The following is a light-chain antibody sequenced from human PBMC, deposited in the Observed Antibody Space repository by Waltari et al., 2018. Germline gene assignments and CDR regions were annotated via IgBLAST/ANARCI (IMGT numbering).Light chain of an antibody. J-gene: IGKJ1*01. V-gene: IGKV2-28*01. CDR3: MQALQTPRT. Sequence: DIVMTQSPVSLPVTPGEPASISCRSSQSLLHSNTHNYLDWYVKKPGQSPQLLIYLGSNRASGVPDRFSGRGSGTYFTLKISRVETEDVGVYYCMQALQTPRTFGQGTKVEI. CDR2: LGS. CDR1: QSLLHSNTHNY.